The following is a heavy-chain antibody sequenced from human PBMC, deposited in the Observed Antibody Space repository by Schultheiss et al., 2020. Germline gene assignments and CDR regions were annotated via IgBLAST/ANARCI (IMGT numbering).Heavy chain of an antibody. CDR2: IYSGGST. D-gene: IGHD1-26*01. J-gene: IGHJ4*02. CDR1: GFTVSSNY. CDR3: ATDGSIVGATELYFDY. Sequence: GESLKISCAASGFTVSSNYMTWVRQAPGKGLEWVSVIYSGGSTYYADSVKGRFATSRDNSKNTLYLQMNSLRAEDTAVYYCATDGSIVGATELYFDYWGQGTLVTVSS. V-gene: IGHV3-53*01.